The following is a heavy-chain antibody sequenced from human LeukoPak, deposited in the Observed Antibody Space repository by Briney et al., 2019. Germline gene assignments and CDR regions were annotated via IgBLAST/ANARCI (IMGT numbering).Heavy chain of an antibody. Sequence: NPGGSLRLSCAASGFTFRSYTMNWVRQAPGKGLEWVSSISSGGSYIYYADSVRGRFTISRNNSKNTLYLQMSSLTIEDTAVYYCVKDGSHTGYGYGPFDYWGQGTLVTVSS. CDR2: ISSGGSYI. J-gene: IGHJ4*02. D-gene: IGHD5-18*01. CDR3: VKDGSHTGYGYGPFDY. V-gene: IGHV3-21*01. CDR1: GFTFRSYT.